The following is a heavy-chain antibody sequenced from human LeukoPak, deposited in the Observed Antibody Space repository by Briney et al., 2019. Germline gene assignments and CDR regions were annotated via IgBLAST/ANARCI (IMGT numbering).Heavy chain of an antibody. Sequence: PGGSLRLSCAASGFTVSSNYTNWVRQAPGKGLEWVSIIYSGGSTYCADSVKGRFTISRDTSKNTLYLQMNSLRAEDTAVYYCARGRPYDYVWGSYLPFDYWGQGTLVTVSS. CDR2: IYSGGST. D-gene: IGHD3-16*02. CDR3: ARGRPYDYVWGSYLPFDY. CDR1: GFTVSSNY. V-gene: IGHV3-53*01. J-gene: IGHJ4*02.